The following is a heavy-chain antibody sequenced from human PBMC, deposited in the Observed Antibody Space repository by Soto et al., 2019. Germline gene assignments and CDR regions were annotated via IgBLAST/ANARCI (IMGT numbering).Heavy chain of an antibody. V-gene: IGHV3-23*01. D-gene: IGHD5-12*01. CDR2: ISGSGGST. Sequence: GSLRLSCAASGFTFSSYAMSWVRQAPGKGLEWVSAISGSGGSTYYADSVKGRFTTSRDNSKNTQYLQMNSLRAEDTAVYYCARDSFFHSGYDYDPPYYYYYMDVWGKGTTVTVSS. J-gene: IGHJ6*03. CDR3: ARDSFFHSGYDYDPPYYYYYMDV. CDR1: GFTFSSYA.